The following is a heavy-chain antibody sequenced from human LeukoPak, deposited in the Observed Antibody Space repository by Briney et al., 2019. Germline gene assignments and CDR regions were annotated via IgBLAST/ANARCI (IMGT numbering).Heavy chain of an antibody. Sequence: GGSLRLSCTGSGFIFSRYEMNWVRQAPGKGLEWVSHVSSSGSTRYYADSVKGRFTISRDNAKNSLYLQMNSLRAEDTAVYYCARAPRFRLVGVPKGPFDPWGQGTLVTVSS. J-gene: IGHJ5*02. CDR2: VSSSGSTR. CDR1: GFIFSRYE. D-gene: IGHD1-26*01. V-gene: IGHV3-48*03. CDR3: ARAPRFRLVGVPKGPFDP.